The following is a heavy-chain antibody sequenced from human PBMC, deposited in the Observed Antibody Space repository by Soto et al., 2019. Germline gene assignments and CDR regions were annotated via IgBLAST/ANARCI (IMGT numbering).Heavy chain of an antibody. CDR3: ARDKRDLRFLEWSYYFDY. CDR2: ISYDGSNK. D-gene: IGHD3-3*01. J-gene: IGHJ4*02. Sequence: QVQLVESGGGVVQPGRSLRLSCAASGFTFSTYAMHWVRQAPGKGLEWVAVISYDGSNKYYAYSVKGRFTISRDNSKNPLYLQMNSLRAEDTAVYYCARDKRDLRFLEWSYYFDYWGQGTLVTVSS. CDR1: GFTFSTYA. V-gene: IGHV3-30-3*01.